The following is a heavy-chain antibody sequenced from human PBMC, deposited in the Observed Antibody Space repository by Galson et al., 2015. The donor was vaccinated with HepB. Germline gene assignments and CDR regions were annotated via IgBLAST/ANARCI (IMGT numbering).Heavy chain of an antibody. J-gene: IGHJ4*02. V-gene: IGHV6-1*01. Sequence: CAISGDSVSSNSAAWNWIRQSPSRGLEWLGRTYYRSKWYNDYAVSVKSRITINPDTSKNQFSLQLNSVTPEDTAVYYCARSVLLRGLLIISSGWQFDYWGQGTLVTVSS. D-gene: IGHD6-19*01. CDR1: GDSVSSNSAA. CDR3: ARSVLLRGLLIISSGWQFDY. CDR2: TYYRSKWYN.